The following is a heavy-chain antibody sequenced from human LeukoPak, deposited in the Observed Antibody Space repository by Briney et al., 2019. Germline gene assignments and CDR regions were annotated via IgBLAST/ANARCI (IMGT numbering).Heavy chain of an antibody. Sequence: ASVKVSCKASGYTFTSYDINWVRQATGQGLEWMGWMNPNSGNTGYAQKFQGRVTMTRNTSISTAYMELSSLRSEDTAVYYCARVLLPAAADYYYYGMDVWGQGTTVTVSS. D-gene: IGHD2-2*01. V-gene: IGHV1-8*01. CDR1: GYTFTSYD. J-gene: IGHJ6*02. CDR3: ARVLLPAAADYYYYGMDV. CDR2: MNPNSGNT.